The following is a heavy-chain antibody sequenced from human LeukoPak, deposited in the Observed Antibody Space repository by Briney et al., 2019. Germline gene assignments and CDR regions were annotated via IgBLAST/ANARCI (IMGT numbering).Heavy chain of an antibody. CDR1: GFTXXSYA. J-gene: IGHJ4*02. D-gene: IGHD4-23*01. CDR2: ISGSGGST. CDR3: AKDNGGYFDY. V-gene: IGHV3-23*01. Sequence: SLRLSXAXSGFTXXSYAMSWVRQAPGKGLEWVSAISGSGGSTYYADSVKGRFTISRDNSKNTLYLQMNSLRAEDTAVYYCAKDNGGYFDYWGQGTLVTVSS.